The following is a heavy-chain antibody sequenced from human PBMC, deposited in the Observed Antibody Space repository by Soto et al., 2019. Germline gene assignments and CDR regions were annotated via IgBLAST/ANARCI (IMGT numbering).Heavy chain of an antibody. CDR2: ISYDGSNK. Sequence: PXGSLILSCAASGFTFSSYAMHWVRQAPGKGLDWVAVISYDGSNKYYADSVKGRFTISRDNSKNTLYLQMNSLRAEDTAVYYCARDPTTVVTLRYYYGMDVWGQGTTVTV. J-gene: IGHJ6*02. V-gene: IGHV3-30-3*01. D-gene: IGHD4-17*01. CDR3: ARDPTTVVTLRYYYGMDV. CDR1: GFTFSSYA.